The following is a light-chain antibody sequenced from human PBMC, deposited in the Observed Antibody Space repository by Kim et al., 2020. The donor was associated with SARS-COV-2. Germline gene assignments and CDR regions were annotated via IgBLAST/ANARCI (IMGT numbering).Light chain of an antibody. CDR3: QHYSRFPYT. CDR2: LAS. CDR1: ENIGTW. V-gene: IGKV1-5*03. J-gene: IGKJ2*01. Sequence: EYVGHRVTSTCRASENIGTWLAWYQQKPGRAPSLLIYLASTLESGVPSRFSGTGSGTEFSLSITSLQPDDFATYYCQHYSRFPYTFGQGTKLDI.